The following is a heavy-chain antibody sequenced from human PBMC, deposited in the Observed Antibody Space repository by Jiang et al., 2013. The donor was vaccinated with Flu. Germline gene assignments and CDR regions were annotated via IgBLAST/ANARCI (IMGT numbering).Heavy chain of an antibody. CDR3: ARVRYNYYDSTGWYFDL. J-gene: IGHJ2*01. Sequence: GLEWVAVISYDGSNKYYADSVKGRFTISRDNSKNTLYLQMNSLRAEDTAVYYCARVRYNYYDSTGWYFDLWGRGTLVTVSS. CDR2: ISYDGSNK. V-gene: IGHV3-30*04. D-gene: IGHD3-22*01.